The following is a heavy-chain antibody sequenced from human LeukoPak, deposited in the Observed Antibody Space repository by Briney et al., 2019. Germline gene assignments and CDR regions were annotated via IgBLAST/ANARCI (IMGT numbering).Heavy chain of an antibody. CDR2: ISAYNGNT. CDR3: SGGDYVGPFDY. V-gene: IGHV1-18*01. Sequence: RASVKVSCKASGGTFSSYAISWVRQAPGQGLEWMGWISAYNGNTNYAQKLQGRVTMTTDTSTSTAYMELRSLRSDDTAVYYCSGGDYVGPFDYWGQGTLVTVSS. J-gene: IGHJ4*02. CDR1: GGTFSSYA. D-gene: IGHD4-17*01.